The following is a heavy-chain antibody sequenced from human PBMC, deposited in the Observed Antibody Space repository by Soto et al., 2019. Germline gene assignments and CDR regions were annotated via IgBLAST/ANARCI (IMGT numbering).Heavy chain of an antibody. D-gene: IGHD6-13*01. CDR1: GGSISSGAYY. CDR2: MSYSGNT. CDR3: ARVHGYSSSWYWFDP. J-gene: IGHJ5*02. Sequence: SETLSLTCSVSGGSISSGAYYWSWIRQHPGKGLDWIAYMSYSGNTYYNPSLKSRLTISIDTSKNHLSLRLSSVTAADTALYYCARVHGYSSSWYWFDPWGQGTPVTVSS. V-gene: IGHV4-31*03.